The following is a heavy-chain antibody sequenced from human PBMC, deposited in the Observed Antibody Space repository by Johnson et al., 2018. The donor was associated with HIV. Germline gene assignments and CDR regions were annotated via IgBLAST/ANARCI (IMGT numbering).Heavy chain of an antibody. CDR3: AKSLPGYDAFDI. D-gene: IGHD5-12*01. J-gene: IGHJ3*02. CDR2: IRYDGSNK. CDR1: GFTFSSYW. Sequence: QVQLVESGGGLVQPGGSLRLSCAASGFTFSSYWMSWVRQAPGKGLEWVAFIRYDGSNKYYADSVKGRFTIFRDNSKNTLYLQMNSLRAEDTAVYYCAKSLPGYDAFDIWGQGAMVTVSS. V-gene: IGHV3-30*02.